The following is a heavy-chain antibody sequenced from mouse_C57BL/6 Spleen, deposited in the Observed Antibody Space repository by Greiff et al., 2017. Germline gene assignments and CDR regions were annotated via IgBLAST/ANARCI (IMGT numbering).Heavy chain of an antibody. Sequence: QVQLKQSGPGLVQPSQSLSITCTVSGFSLPSYGVHWVRQSPGKGLEWLGVIWRGGSTDYNAAFMSRLSITKDNSKSQVFFKMNSLQADDTAIYYCAKNDGYYDYAMDYWGQGTSVTVSS. CDR1: GFSLPSYG. CDR2: IWRGGST. J-gene: IGHJ4*01. CDR3: AKNDGYYDYAMDY. D-gene: IGHD2-3*01. V-gene: IGHV2-5*01.